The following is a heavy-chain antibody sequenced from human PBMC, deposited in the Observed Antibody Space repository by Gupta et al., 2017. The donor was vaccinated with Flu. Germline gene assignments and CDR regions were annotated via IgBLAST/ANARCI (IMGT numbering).Heavy chain of an antibody. CDR3: AKSRREYTGYDYGSDS. Sequence: PGKGLEWVSAISGGGGYTHYADSVKGRITISRDNSRNTLYLQMNSLRAEDTAVYYCAKSRREYTGYDYGSDSWGQGTLVTVSS. D-gene: IGHD5-12*01. CDR2: ISGGGGYT. J-gene: IGHJ4*02. V-gene: IGHV3-23*01.